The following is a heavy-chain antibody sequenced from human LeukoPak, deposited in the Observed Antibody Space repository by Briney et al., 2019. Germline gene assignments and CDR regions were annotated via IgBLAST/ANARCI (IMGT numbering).Heavy chain of an antibody. V-gene: IGHV3-48*02. D-gene: IGHD3-9*01. CDR1: GFTFSNHV. Sequence: GGSLRLSCAAYGFTFSNHVMSWVRQAPGKGLEWVSYINHNGEMIFYPDFVKGRFTISRDNAKNSLYLQMNSLRDEDTAVYYCARDNDWAFHYWGQGTLVTVSS. CDR3: ARDNDWAFHY. J-gene: IGHJ4*02. CDR2: INHNGEMI.